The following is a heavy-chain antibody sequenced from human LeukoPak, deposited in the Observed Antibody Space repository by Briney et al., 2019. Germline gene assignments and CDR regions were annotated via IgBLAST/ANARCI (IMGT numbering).Heavy chain of an antibody. Sequence: PGGSLRLSCAASGFIYSDYWTSWVRQAPGKGLEWVANIKTDGSEKYYVDSVKGRFTISRDNAKNSLYLQMSSLRAEDTAVYYCARGGWRPDPWGQGTLVTVSS. V-gene: IGHV3-7*01. CDR3: ARGGWRPDP. CDR2: IKTDGSEK. D-gene: IGHD6-19*01. J-gene: IGHJ5*02. CDR1: GFIYSDYW.